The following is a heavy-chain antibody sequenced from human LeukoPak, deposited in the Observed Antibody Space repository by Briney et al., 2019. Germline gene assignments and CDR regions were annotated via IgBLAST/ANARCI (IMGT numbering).Heavy chain of an antibody. CDR3: STDFWRLGFDY. CDR1: GFTFADYG. D-gene: IGHD3-3*01. Sequence: GGSLRLSCIGSGFTFADYGLSWFRQAPGKGLEWVGFIRGKALGWTTEYAASVKGRFSMSRGDPKNIAYLQMDNLKTEDTAVYYCSTDFWRLGFDYWGQGTLVTVSS. V-gene: IGHV3-49*03. J-gene: IGHJ4*02. CDR2: IRGKALGWTT.